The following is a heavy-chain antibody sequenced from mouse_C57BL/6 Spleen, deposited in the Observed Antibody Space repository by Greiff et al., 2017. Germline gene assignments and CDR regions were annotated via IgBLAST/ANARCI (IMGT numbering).Heavy chain of an antibody. CDR1: GYTFTDYN. CDR2: INPNNGGN. Sequence: EVQLQQSGPELVKPGASVKIPCKASGYTFTDYNMDWVKQSHGKSLEWIGDINPNNGGNIYNQKFKGKATLTVDKSSSTAYMELRSLTSKETAVYDCARRSRDAMDDWFQVSSATVAS. J-gene: IGHJ4*01. V-gene: IGHV1-18*01. CDR3: ARRSRDAMDD.